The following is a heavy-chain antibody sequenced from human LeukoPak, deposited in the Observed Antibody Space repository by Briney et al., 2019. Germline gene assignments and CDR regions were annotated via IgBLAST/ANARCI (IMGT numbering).Heavy chain of an antibody. J-gene: IGHJ3*02. CDR2: INHSGST. CDR3: ARVRPLDSGSYLGYALDI. D-gene: IGHD1-26*01. V-gene: IGHV4-34*01. Sequence: GSLRLSCAASGFTFSSYAMNWVRQPPGKGLEWIGEINHSGSTNYNPSPKSRVTISVDTSKNQFSLKLSSVTAADTAVYYCARVRPLDSGSYLGYALDIWGQGTMFTVSS. CDR1: GFTFSSYA.